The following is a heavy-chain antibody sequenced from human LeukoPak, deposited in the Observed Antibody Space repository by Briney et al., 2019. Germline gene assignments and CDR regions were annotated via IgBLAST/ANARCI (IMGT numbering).Heavy chain of an antibody. CDR3: ARENRAHAFDI. J-gene: IGHJ3*02. Sequence: SGTLSLTCAVSGGSISSSNWWSWVRQPPGKGLEWIGEIYHSGSTNYNPSLKSRVTISVDKPKNQFSLKLSSVTAADTAVYYCARENRAHAFDIWGQGTMVTVSS. D-gene: IGHD3-10*01. V-gene: IGHV4-4*02. CDR1: GGSISSSNW. CDR2: IYHSGST.